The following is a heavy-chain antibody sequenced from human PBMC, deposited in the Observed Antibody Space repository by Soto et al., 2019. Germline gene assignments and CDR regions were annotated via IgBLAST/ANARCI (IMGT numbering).Heavy chain of an antibody. D-gene: IGHD2-2*01. V-gene: IGHV6-1*01. CDR2: TYYRSKWYN. Sequence: SQTLSLTCAISGDSVSSKSTIWNGIRQSPSRGLEWLGRTYYRSKWYNAYAVSVKSRITINPDTSKNQFSLQLNSVTPADTAVYYCAREAGYCSSTSCYQAAFDIWGQGTMVTVSS. J-gene: IGHJ3*02. CDR3: AREAGYCSSTSCYQAAFDI. CDR1: GDSVSSKSTI.